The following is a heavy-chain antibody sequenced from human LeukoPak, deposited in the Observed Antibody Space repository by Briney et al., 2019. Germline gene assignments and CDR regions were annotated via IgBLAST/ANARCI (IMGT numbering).Heavy chain of an antibody. CDR2: ISWNSAYI. J-gene: IGHJ4*02. V-gene: IGHV3-9*01. CDR3: AKDKAPLYSGYDWDLDF. D-gene: IGHD5-12*01. Sequence: HWVRQVXXKGLEWVSGISWNSAYIGYADSVKGRFTISRDNAKNSVYLQMNSLRAEDTALYYCAKDKAPLYSGYDWDLDFWGQGTMVTVSS.